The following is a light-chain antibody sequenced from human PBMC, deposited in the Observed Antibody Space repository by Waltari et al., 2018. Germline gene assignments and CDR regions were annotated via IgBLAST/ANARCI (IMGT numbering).Light chain of an antibody. CDR3: QASYTTPYS. CDR2: AAS. CDR1: KNIRSY. V-gene: IGKV1-39*01. Sequence: DLQMTQSPSLLSASVVDRVTISCWASKNIRSYLSWYQQKPGIAPKLVIYAASTLQSGVPSRFSGSGSGTNFTLTITSLQAEDFATYFCQASYTTPYSFGQGTKVEIK. J-gene: IGKJ2*03.